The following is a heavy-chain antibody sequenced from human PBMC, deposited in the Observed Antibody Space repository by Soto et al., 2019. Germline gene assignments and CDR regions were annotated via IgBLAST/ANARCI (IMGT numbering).Heavy chain of an antibody. CDR2: INHSGST. Sequence: SETLSLTCAVYGGSFSGYYWSWIRQPPGKGLEWIGEINHSGSTNYNPSLKSRVTISVDTSKNQFSLKLSSVTAADTAVYYCARGGEXDGTTRRNDYWGQGALVTVSS. J-gene: IGHJ4*02. CDR3: ARGGEXDGTTRRNDY. CDR1: GGSFSGYY. V-gene: IGHV4-34*01. D-gene: IGHD1-1*01.